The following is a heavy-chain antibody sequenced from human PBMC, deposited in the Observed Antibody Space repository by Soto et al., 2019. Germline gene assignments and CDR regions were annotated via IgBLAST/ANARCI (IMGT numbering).Heavy chain of an antibody. CDR1: GFTFSDYY. J-gene: IGHJ6*03. Sequence: GGSLRLSCAASGFTFSDYYMSWIRQAPGKGLEWVSYISSSGSTIYYADSVKGRFTISRDNAKNSLYLQMNSLRAEDTAVYYSARAAYYDFWSENYYYMDVWGKGTTVTVSS. CDR2: ISSSGSTI. D-gene: IGHD3-3*01. V-gene: IGHV3-11*01. CDR3: ARAAYYDFWSENYYYMDV.